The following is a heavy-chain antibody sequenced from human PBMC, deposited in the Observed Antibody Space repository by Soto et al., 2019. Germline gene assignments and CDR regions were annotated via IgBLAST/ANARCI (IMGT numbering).Heavy chain of an antibody. Sequence: EVQLLESGGGLVQPGGSLRLSCAASGFTFSSYAMSWVRQAPGKGLEWVSAISGSGGSTYYADSVKGRFTISRDNYKNTLYLQMNSLRAEDTAVYYCAKVRGGYYDILTGYYKPDFDYWGQGTLVTVSS. J-gene: IGHJ4*02. V-gene: IGHV3-23*01. CDR2: ISGSGGST. CDR1: GFTFSSYA. D-gene: IGHD3-9*01. CDR3: AKVRGGYYDILTGYYKPDFDY.